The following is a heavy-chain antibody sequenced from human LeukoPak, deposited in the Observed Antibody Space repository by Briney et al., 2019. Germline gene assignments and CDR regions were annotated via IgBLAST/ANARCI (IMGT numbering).Heavy chain of an antibody. J-gene: IGHJ5*02. CDR1: GGSISSYY. CDR3: ARSPINCGGDCYSGWFDP. V-gene: IGHV4-59*08. D-gene: IGHD2-21*02. Sequence: SETLSLTCTVSGGSISSYYWSWIRQPPGKGLEWIGYIYYSGSTNYNPSLKSRVTISVDTSKNQFSLKLSSVTAADTAAYYCARSPINCGGDCYSGWFDPWGQGTLVTVSS. CDR2: IYYSGST.